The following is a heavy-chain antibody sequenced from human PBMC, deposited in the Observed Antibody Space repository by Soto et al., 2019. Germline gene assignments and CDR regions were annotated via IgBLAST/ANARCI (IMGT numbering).Heavy chain of an antibody. CDR3: ASAAQPSDIILHNAFDN. V-gene: IGHV1-69*13. Sequence: SLKVSCKASGGTFSSYAISWVRQAPGQGLEWMGGIIPIFGTANYAQKFQARVTITADESTSTAYMELSSLRSEDTAVYYCASAAQPSDIILHNAFDNWGQGTMVTVSS. CDR2: IIPIFGTA. J-gene: IGHJ3*02. D-gene: IGHD2-15*01. CDR1: GGTFSSYA.